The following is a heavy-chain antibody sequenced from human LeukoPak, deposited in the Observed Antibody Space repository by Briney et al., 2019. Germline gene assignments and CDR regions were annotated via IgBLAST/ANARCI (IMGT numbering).Heavy chain of an antibody. J-gene: IGHJ4*02. Sequence: ASVKVSCKASGYTFTSYYMHWVRQAPGQGLEWMGIINPSGGSTSYAQKFQGRVTMTRDTFTSTVYMELSSLRSEDTAVYYCARVVYYYDSSGYYPLGYWGQGTLVTVFS. V-gene: IGHV1-46*01. D-gene: IGHD3-22*01. CDR2: INPSGGST. CDR3: ARVVYYYDSSGYYPLGY. CDR1: GYTFTSYY.